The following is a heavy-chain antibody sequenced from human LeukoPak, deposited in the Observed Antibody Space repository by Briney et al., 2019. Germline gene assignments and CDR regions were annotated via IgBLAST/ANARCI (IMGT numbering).Heavy chain of an antibody. J-gene: IGHJ6*03. V-gene: IGHV3-23*01. CDR1: GFPFSSFA. CDR3: AKFEGALLGNYYMDV. Sequence: PGGSLRLACAAYGFPFSSFAMSWVRQAPGKGLEWVSTISGGGDNTYFADSVKGRFTISRDNSKNTLFLQMVSLRAEDTAVYYCAKFEGALLGNYYMDVWGKGTTVTVSS. CDR2: ISGGGDNT.